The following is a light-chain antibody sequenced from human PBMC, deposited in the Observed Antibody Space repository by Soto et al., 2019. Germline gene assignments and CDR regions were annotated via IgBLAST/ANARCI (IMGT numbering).Light chain of an antibody. V-gene: IGKV3-20*01. CDR2: GAS. CDR3: QQYGSSPYT. Sequence: EIVLTQSPGTLSLSPGARATLSCRAIQSVSSTYLAWYQQKPGQAPRLLIYGASIRATGVPDRFSGSGSGTDFTLTISRLEPEDFAVYYCQQYGSSPYTFGQGTKLEIK. J-gene: IGKJ2*01. CDR1: QSVSSTY.